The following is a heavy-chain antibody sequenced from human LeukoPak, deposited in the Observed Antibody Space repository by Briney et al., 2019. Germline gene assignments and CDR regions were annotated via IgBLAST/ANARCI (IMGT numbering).Heavy chain of an antibody. CDR1: GFTLSSYW. Sequence: PGGSLRLSCAASGFTLSSYWMSWVRQAPGKGLEWVANVKQDGSEKYYVDSVKGRFTISRDNAKNSLYLQMNSLRAEDTAVYYCARDFDYYDSSGYLPYFDYWGQGTLVTVSS. J-gene: IGHJ4*02. CDR2: VKQDGSEK. V-gene: IGHV3-7*01. D-gene: IGHD3-22*01. CDR3: ARDFDYYDSSGYLPYFDY.